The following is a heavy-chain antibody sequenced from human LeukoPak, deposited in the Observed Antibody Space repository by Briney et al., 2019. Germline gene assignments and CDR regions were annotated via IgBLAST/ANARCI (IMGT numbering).Heavy chain of an antibody. Sequence: PSETLSLTCTVSGGSISSGDYYWSWIRQPPGKGLEWIGYIYYSGSTYYNPSLKSRVTISVDTSKNQFSLKLSSVTAANTAVSYCARGSYYYDSSGYLDYWGQGTLVTVSS. CDR1: GGSISSGDYY. V-gene: IGHV4-30-4*01. D-gene: IGHD3-22*01. CDR2: IYYSGST. CDR3: ARGSYYYDSSGYLDY. J-gene: IGHJ4*02.